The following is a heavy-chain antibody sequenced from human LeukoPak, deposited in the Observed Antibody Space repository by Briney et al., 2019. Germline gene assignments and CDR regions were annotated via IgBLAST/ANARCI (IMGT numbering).Heavy chain of an antibody. CDR1: GYTFTSYG. CDR2: MNPNSGNT. V-gene: IGHV1-8*02. Sequence: GASVKVSCKASGYTFTSYGINWVRQATGQGLEWMGWMNPNSGNTGYAQKFQGRVTMTRNTSISTAYMELSSLRSEDTAVYYCARGAYYYGSGSRGNWFDPWGQGTLVTVSS. CDR3: ARGAYYYGSGSRGNWFDP. J-gene: IGHJ5*02. D-gene: IGHD3-10*01.